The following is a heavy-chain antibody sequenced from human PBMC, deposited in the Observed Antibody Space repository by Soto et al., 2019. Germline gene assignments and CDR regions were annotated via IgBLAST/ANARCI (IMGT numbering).Heavy chain of an antibody. Sequence: PSETLSLTCTVSGGSIISSYWSWIRQPPGKGLEWIGYIYYSGSTNYNPSLKSRVTISVDTSKNQFSLKLSSVTAADTAVYYCASRGTTTDCSGGSCYARGFDYWGQGTLVTVSS. CDR3: ASRGTTTDCSGGSCYARGFDY. CDR2: IYYSGST. V-gene: IGHV4-59*01. CDR1: GGSIISSY. J-gene: IGHJ4*02. D-gene: IGHD2-15*01.